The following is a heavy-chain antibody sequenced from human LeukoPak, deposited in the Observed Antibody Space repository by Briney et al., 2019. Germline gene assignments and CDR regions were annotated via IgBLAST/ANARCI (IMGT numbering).Heavy chain of an antibody. CDR1: GXSISSYY. Sequence: KPSETLSLTCTVSGXSISSYYWSWIRQPPGKGLQWIGFIYSSGSTNYNPSLKSRVTISVDTSKNQFSLKLSSVTAADTAVYYCARGGYYDSSGYSLQYNWFDPWGQGTLVTVSS. D-gene: IGHD3-22*01. V-gene: IGHV4-59*08. J-gene: IGHJ5*02. CDR2: IYSSGST. CDR3: ARGGYYDSSGYSLQYNWFDP.